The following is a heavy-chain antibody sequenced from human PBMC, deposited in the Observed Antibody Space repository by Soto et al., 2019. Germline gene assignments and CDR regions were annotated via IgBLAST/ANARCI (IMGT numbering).Heavy chain of an antibody. CDR1: GFTFSNYA. Sequence: PGGSLRLSCAASGFTFSNYAMGWVRQAPGKGLEWVSTISGSGDNTDYVDSVKGRFTISRDNSKNTLYLQMNSLRAEDTAVYYCAKDPLTVTPYFDYWGQGTLVTVSS. D-gene: IGHD4-17*01. J-gene: IGHJ4*02. CDR2: ISGSGDNT. V-gene: IGHV3-23*01. CDR3: AKDPLTVTPYFDY.